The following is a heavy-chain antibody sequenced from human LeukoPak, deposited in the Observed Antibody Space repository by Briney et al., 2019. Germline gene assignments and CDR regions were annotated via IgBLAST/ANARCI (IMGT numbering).Heavy chain of an antibody. V-gene: IGHV3-11*04. D-gene: IGHD6-13*01. J-gene: IGHJ4*02. Sequence: PGGSLRLSCAASGFTFSDYYMGWTRQAPRKGLEWVSYIRGSGGDIHYADSVKGRFTISRDNAKSSLYLQMNSLRAEDTAVYYCARDIVAAGLFFDYWGQGTLVTVSS. CDR3: ARDIVAAGLFFDY. CDR2: IRGSGGDI. CDR1: GFTFSDYY.